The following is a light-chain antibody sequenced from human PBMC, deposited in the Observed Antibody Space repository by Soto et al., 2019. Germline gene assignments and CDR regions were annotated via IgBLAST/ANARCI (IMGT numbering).Light chain of an antibody. Sequence: QSALTQPASASGSPGQSITISCTGTSSDVGGYNYVSWYQQHPGKAPKLMIYEVSNRPSGVSNRFSGSKSGNTASLTISGLQAEDEADYYCSSYTSIITLYVFGSGTK. J-gene: IGLJ1*01. CDR2: EVS. CDR3: SSYTSIITLYV. V-gene: IGLV2-14*01. CDR1: SSDVGGYNY.